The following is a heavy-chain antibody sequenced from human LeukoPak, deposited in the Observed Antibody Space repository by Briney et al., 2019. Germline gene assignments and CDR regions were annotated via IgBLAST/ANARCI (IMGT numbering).Heavy chain of an antibody. CDR1: GGSISSGSYY. V-gene: IGHV4-61*02. Sequence: PSETLSLTCTVSGGSISSGSYYWSWIRQPAGKGLEWIGRIYTSGSTNYNPSLKSRVTISVDTSKNQFSLKLNSVTAADTAVYYCAREGDSSGYPEYWGQGTLVTVSS. D-gene: IGHD3-22*01. CDR2: IYTSGST. J-gene: IGHJ4*02. CDR3: AREGDSSGYPEY.